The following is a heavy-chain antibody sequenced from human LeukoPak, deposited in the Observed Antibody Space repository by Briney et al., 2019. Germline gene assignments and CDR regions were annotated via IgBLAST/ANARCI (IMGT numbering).Heavy chain of an antibody. J-gene: IGHJ4*02. CDR3: ARGDSSSWWGDY. CDR1: GGSISSYY. V-gene: IGHV4-59*01. CDR2: IYYSGST. D-gene: IGHD6-13*01. Sequence: PSETLSLTCTVSGGSISSYYWSWIRQPLGKGLEWIGYIYYSGSTNYNPSLKSRVTISVDTSKNQFSLKLSSVTAADTAVYYCARGDSSSWWGDYWGQGTLVTVSS.